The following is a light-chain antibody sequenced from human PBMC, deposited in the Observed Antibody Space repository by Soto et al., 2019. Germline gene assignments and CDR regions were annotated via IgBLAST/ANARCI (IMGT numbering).Light chain of an antibody. CDR2: GNS. J-gene: IGLJ2*01. Sequence: QTVVTQPPSVSGAPGQRVTISCTGSSSNIGAGYDVHWYQQLPGTAPKLLIYGNSNRPSGVPDRFSGSKSGTSASLAITGLQAEDEADYYCQSYDSSLEVVFGGGTKLTV. CDR3: QSYDSSLEVV. CDR1: SSNIGAGYD. V-gene: IGLV1-40*01.